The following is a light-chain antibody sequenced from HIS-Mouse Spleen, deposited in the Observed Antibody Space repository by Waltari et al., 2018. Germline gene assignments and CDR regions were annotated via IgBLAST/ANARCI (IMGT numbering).Light chain of an antibody. CDR1: QGIRND. Sequence: AIQMTQSPSSLSASVGDRVTVTCRARQGIRNDLGWYQQKPGKAPKLLIYAASSLQSGVPSRFSGSGSGTDFTLNISSLQPEDFATYYCLQDYNYPWTFGQGTKVEIK. CDR2: AAS. J-gene: IGKJ1*01. CDR3: LQDYNYPWT. V-gene: IGKV1-6*01.